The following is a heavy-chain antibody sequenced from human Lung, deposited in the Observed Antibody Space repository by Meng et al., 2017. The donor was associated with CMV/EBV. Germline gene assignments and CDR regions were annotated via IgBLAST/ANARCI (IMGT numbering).Heavy chain of an antibody. CDR1: GFTFSSYW. J-gene: IGHJ6*02. CDR2: INQDGSEK. CDR3: ARRPWGLDV. V-gene: IGHV3-7*01. Sequence: SCAASGFTFSSYWVSWVRQAPGKGLEWVANINQDGSEKYYVDSVEGRFTISRDNAKDSLYLQMNALRAEDTAVYYCARRPWGLDVWGQGTTVTVSS.